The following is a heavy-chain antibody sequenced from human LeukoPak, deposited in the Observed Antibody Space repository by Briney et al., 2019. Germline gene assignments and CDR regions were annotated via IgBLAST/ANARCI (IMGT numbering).Heavy chain of an antibody. CDR1: GFTFSSYA. CDR3: ALPPAMIGGGGGGVDAFDI. V-gene: IGHV3-23*01. Sequence: GGSLRLSCAASGFTFSSYAMSWVRQAPGKGLEWVSAISGSGGSTDYADSVKGRFTISRDNAKSTLYLQMNSLRAEDTAVYYCALPPAMIGGGGGGVDAFDIWGQGTMVTVSS. CDR2: ISGSGGST. J-gene: IGHJ3*02. D-gene: IGHD3-22*01.